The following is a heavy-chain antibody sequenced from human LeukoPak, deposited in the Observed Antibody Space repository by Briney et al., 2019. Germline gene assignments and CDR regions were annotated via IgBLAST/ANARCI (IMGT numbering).Heavy chain of an antibody. Sequence: PGGSLRLSCAASGFTFSSYAMSWVGQAPGKGLEGVSAISGSGGSTYYADSVEGRFTISRDNPKNTLYLQMNSLRAEDTAVYYFAKDQDPIYSHFDYWGQGTLVTVSS. J-gene: IGHJ4*02. CDR3: AKDQDPIYSHFDY. V-gene: IGHV3-23*01. CDR1: GFTFSSYA. CDR2: ISGSGGST. D-gene: IGHD2-15*01.